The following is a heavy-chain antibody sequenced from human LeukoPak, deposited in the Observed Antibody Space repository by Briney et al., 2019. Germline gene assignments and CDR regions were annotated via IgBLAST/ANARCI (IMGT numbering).Heavy chain of an antibody. V-gene: IGHV3-74*01. CDR1: GFTFSSYW. J-gene: IGHJ4*02. Sequence: QLGGSLRLSCAASGFTFSSYWMHWVRQAPGKGLVWVSRINSDGSSTSYADSVKGRFTISRDNAKNTLYLQMNSLRAEDTAVYYCARGGGYSYAPFDYWGQGTLVTVSS. CDR3: ARGGGYSYAPFDY. CDR2: INSDGSST. D-gene: IGHD5-18*01.